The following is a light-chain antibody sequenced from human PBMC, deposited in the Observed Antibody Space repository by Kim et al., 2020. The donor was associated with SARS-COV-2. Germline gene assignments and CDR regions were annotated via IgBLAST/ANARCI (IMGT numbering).Light chain of an antibody. Sequence: ASGGDRVTITCRASQGIRNYLAWYQQRPGKVPKLLIYGATTLQSGVPSRFSGSGSGTDFTLTSRSLQLEDVATYYCQKYNSAPRTFGQGTKVDIK. CDR1: QGIRNY. CDR2: GAT. CDR3: QKYNSAPRT. V-gene: IGKV1-27*01. J-gene: IGKJ1*01.